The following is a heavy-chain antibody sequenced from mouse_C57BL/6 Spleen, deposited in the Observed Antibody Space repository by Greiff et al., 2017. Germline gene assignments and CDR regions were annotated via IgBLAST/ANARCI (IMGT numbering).Heavy chain of an antibody. CDR2: IDPSDSYT. CDR1: GYTFTSYW. J-gene: IGHJ3*01. D-gene: IGHD1-1*01. Sequence: VQLQQSGAELVRPGTSVKLSCKASGYTFTSYWMHWVKQRPGQGLEWIGVIDPSDSYTNYNQKFKGKATLTVDTSSSTAYMQLSSLTSEDSAVYYCARGDYYGSSYSAWLAYWGQGTLVTVSA. CDR3: ARGDYYGSSYSAWLAY. V-gene: IGHV1-59*01.